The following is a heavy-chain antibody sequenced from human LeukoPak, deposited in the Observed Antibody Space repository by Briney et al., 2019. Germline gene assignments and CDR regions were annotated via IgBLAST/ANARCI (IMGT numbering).Heavy chain of an antibody. D-gene: IGHD1-1*01. CDR1: GDSITSYY. CDR2: IYHSGSS. Sequence: PSETLSLTCSVSGDSITSYYWSWIRQAPGKGLEWIGYIYHSGSSYSNPSLKSRVAISVDTSKNQFSLKLSSVTAADAAVYYCAREPGHSGWFESWGQGTLVTVSS. CDR3: AREPGHSGWFES. V-gene: IGHV4-59*01. J-gene: IGHJ5*01.